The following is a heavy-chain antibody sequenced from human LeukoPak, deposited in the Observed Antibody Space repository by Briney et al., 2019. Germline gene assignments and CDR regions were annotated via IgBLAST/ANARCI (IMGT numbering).Heavy chain of an antibody. V-gene: IGHV3-7*04. D-gene: IGHD4-17*01. CDR2: IKQDGSEK. Sequence: GGSLRLSCAASGFTFSSYWMSWVRQAPGKGLEWVANIKQDGSEKYYVDSVKGRFTISRDNAKNSLYLQMNSLRAEDTAVYYCARVKKTTVTYDAFDIWGQGTMVTVSS. CDR3: ARVKKTTVTYDAFDI. J-gene: IGHJ3*02. CDR1: GFTFSSYW.